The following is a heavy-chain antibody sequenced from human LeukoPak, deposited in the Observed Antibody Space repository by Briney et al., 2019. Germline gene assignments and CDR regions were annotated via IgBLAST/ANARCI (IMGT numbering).Heavy chain of an antibody. CDR1: GFTFSDHY. Sequence: PGGSLRLSCEASGFTFSDHYMSWIRQAPGKGLEWVSYISRGGDNIYYADSVKGRFTISRDDAKNSLYLQMNSLRAEDTAVYYCARSGSSGWYPFSGFGYWGQGTLVTVSS. D-gene: IGHD6-19*01. J-gene: IGHJ4*02. V-gene: IGHV3-11*04. CDR2: ISRGGDNI. CDR3: ARSGSSGWYPFSGFGY.